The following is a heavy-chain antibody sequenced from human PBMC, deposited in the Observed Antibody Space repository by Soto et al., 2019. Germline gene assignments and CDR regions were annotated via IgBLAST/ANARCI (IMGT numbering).Heavy chain of an antibody. J-gene: IGHJ6*02. CDR3: VRTLRTTVSSGYFYGMDV. CDR2: ISSSSNYI. CDR1: GFTFSSYS. V-gene: IGHV3-21*01. Sequence: EVQLVDSGGGLVKPGGSLRLSCAASGFTFSSYSMNWVRQAPGKGLEWVSSISSSSNYIYYADSVQGRFNISRDNAKNSLSLQMNSLRAEDTAVYYCVRTLRTTVSSGYFYGMDVWGQGTTVTLSS. D-gene: IGHD4-17*01.